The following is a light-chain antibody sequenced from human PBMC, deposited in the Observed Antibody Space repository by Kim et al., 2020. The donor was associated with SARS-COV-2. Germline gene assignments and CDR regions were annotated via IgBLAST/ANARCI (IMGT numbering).Light chain of an antibody. CDR1: QSVSTD. V-gene: IGKV3D-15*01. CDR2: GAS. CDR3: KQYKNWPPIT. J-gene: IGKJ5*01. Sequence: EVVMTQSPAALSVSPGERATLSCRASQSVSTDLAWYQQKSGQAPRLLIYGASTRATGIPARFSGSGSGTEFTLTISDLQSEDLAVYYCKQYKNWPPITFGQGTRLEIK.